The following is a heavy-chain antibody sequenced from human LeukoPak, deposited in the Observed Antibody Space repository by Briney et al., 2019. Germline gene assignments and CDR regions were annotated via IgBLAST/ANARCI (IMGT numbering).Heavy chain of an antibody. J-gene: IGHJ4*02. Sequence: GGSLRLSCAVTGLTFSGYWVTWVRQAPGKGLEWVANINQDASEKYYVESARGRFAISRDNAKNSLYLQMNSLRAEDTAVYYCASYYYGSGTSLGYWGQGTLVTVSS. V-gene: IGHV3-7*01. CDR3: ASYYYGSGTSLGY. CDR1: GLTFSGYW. CDR2: INQDASEK. D-gene: IGHD3-10*01.